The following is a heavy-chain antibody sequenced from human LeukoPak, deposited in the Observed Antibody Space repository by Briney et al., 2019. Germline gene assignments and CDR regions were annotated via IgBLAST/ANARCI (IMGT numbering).Heavy chain of an antibody. CDR1: GGSISSSSYY. V-gene: IGHV4-39*07. CDR2: IYHSGST. J-gene: IGHJ4*02. CDR3: ARVIVGATFRFDY. Sequence: PSETLSLTCTVSGGSISSSSYYWGWIRQPPGKGQEWIGSIYHSGSTYYNPSLKSRVTISVDTSKNQFSLKLSSVTAADTAVYYCARVIVGATFRFDYWGQGTLVTVSS. D-gene: IGHD1-26*01.